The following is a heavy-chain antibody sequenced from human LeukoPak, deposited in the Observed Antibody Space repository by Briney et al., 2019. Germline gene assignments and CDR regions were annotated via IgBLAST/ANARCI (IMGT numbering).Heavy chain of an antibody. CDR3: AKTGYCSGGSCHEDYFDY. CDR2: ISYDGSNK. Sequence: HSGRSLRLSCAASGFTFSSYGMHWVRQAPGKGLEWVAVISYDGSNKYYADSVKGRFTISRDNSKNTLYLQMNSLRAEDTAVYYCAKTGYCSGGSCHEDYFDYWGQGTLVTVSS. D-gene: IGHD2-15*01. CDR1: GFTFSSYG. V-gene: IGHV3-30*18. J-gene: IGHJ4*02.